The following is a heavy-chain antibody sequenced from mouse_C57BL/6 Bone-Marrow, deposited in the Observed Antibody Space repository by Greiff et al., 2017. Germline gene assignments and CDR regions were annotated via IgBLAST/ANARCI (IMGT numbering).Heavy chain of an antibody. V-gene: IGHV1-74*01. Sequence: VQLQQPGAELVKPGASLTVSCTASGYTFTSYWMYWVKQMPGQGLEWIGRIHPSDSDTNYNQKFKGKGTLTVDKSSNTAYMQLSSLTTEDTAVYYCAIGGAAYYAMDYWGQGTSVTVSS. CDR2: IHPSDSDT. J-gene: IGHJ4*01. CDR1: GYTFTSYW. CDR3: AIGGAAYYAMDY.